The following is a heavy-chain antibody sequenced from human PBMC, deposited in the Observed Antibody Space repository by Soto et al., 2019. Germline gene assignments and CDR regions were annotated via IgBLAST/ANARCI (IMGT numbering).Heavy chain of an antibody. D-gene: IGHD3-10*01. CDR1: GYSFTGHY. CDR3: ARDMNPYYGTGSLHGLFDY. J-gene: IGHJ4*02. V-gene: IGHV1-2*02. Sequence: SCKASGYSFTGHYVHWMRQAPGQGLEWMGWINPGNGDTKYAQRFQGRVTMTRDTSISTHYMELSALKSDDTAVYYCARDMNPYYGTGSLHGLFDYWGQGTLVTVSS. CDR2: INPGNGDT.